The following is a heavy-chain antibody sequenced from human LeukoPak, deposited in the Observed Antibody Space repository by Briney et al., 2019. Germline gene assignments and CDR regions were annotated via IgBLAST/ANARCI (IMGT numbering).Heavy chain of an antibody. Sequence: GGSLRLSCAASGFTFSSHGMHWVRQAPGKGLEWVAVIWYDGSNKYYADSVKGRFTISRDNSKNTLYLQMNSLRAEDTAVYYCARDPERQWLVLGYWGQGTLVTVSS. CDR3: ARDPERQWLVLGY. D-gene: IGHD6-19*01. CDR2: IWYDGSNK. V-gene: IGHV3-33*01. CDR1: GFTFSSHG. J-gene: IGHJ4*02.